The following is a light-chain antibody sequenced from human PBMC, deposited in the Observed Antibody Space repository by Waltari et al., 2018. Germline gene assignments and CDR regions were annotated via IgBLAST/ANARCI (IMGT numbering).Light chain of an antibody. CDR3: NSCTGDSTLI. J-gene: IGLJ2*01. Sequence: QSALTQPAFVSGSPGQSITISCTGTSSDVGGYNDVSWYQQHPGKAPKLIIYDVDNRPSGVSNRFSGSNSGNTASLTISGLQVEDEADYYCNSCTGDSTLIFGGGTKVTVL. V-gene: IGLV2-14*01. CDR1: SSDVGGYND. CDR2: DVD.